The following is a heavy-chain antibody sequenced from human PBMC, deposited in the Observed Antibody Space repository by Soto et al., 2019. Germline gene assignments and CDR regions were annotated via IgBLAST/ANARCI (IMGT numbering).Heavy chain of an antibody. D-gene: IGHD3-10*01. V-gene: IGHV3-23*01. J-gene: IGHJ6*02. CDR1: GFTFSSYA. Sequence: GGSLRLSCAASGFTFSSYAMSWVRQAPGKGLEWVSAISGSGGSTYYADSVKGRFTISRDNSKNTLYLQMNSLRAEDTAVYYCAKGAAGPVDYYYGMDVWGQGTTVTVS. CDR3: AKGAAGPVDYYYGMDV. CDR2: ISGSGGST.